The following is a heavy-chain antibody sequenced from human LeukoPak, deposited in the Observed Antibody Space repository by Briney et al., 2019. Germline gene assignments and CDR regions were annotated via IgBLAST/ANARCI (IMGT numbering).Heavy chain of an antibody. CDR2: ISGSGGTT. J-gene: IGHJ4*02. V-gene: IGHV3-23*01. CDR3: AKESTSSGYYYAPDY. CDR1: GCTFGSYA. Sequence: PGGSLRLSCAASGCTFGSYAMSWVRQAPGKGLEWVLAISGSGGTTYHGDSMQGRFTISRDNSKNTLYLQMNSLRAEDTAVYYCAKESTSSGYYYAPDYWGQGTLVTVSS. D-gene: IGHD3-22*01.